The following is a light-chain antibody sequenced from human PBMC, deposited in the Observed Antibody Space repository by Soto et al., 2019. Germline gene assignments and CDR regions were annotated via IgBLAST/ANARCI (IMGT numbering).Light chain of an antibody. CDR2: DVS. Sequence: QSVLTQPRSVSGSPGQSVTISCTGTSSDVGGYNYVSWYQQHPGKAPKLMIYDVSKRPSGVPDRFSGSKSGNTASLTISGLQDEDEADYYCCSYAGSYTLVFGGGTKVTVL. CDR1: SSDVGGYNY. V-gene: IGLV2-11*01. J-gene: IGLJ2*01. CDR3: CSYAGSYTLV.